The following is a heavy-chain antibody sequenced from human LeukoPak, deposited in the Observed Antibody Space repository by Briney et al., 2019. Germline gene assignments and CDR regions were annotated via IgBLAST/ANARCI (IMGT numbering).Heavy chain of an antibody. D-gene: IGHD2-2*01. CDR3: AKESADIVVVDNWFDP. CDR1: GFTFSSYA. J-gene: IGHJ5*02. V-gene: IGHV3-48*04. CDR2: ISSTSTTT. Sequence: GGSLRLSCAASGFTFSSYAMHWVRQAPGKGLEWVSYISSTSTTTYYADSVKGRFTISRDNAKNSQFLQMDSLRAEDTAVYYCAKESADIVVVDNWFDPWGQGTLVTVSS.